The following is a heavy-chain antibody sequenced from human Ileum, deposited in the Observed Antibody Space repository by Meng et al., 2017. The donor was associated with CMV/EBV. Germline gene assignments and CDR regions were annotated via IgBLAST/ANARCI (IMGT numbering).Heavy chain of an antibody. CDR1: GYTFSDYS. CDR3: AGGFAYYFDY. V-gene: IGHV1-2*02. Sequence: ASVKVSCKASGYTFSDYSIHWVRQAPGQGLEWMGWINPNSGTIYAQKFQGGVTMTTDPSINTAYMALARLRSDGTAVYYCAGGFAYYFDYWGQGTLVTVSS. CDR2: INPNSGT. J-gene: IGHJ4*02. D-gene: IGHD3-16*01.